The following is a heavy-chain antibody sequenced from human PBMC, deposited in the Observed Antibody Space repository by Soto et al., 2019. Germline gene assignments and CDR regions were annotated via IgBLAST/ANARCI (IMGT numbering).Heavy chain of an antibody. Sequence: ASVKVSCKASGFTFTGYYIHWVRQVPGQGLEWMGWIKSNGDDTKYAQKFQDRVTMTRDTSMNTVYMEVTRLRSDDTAVYYCARDERSYGEPPFDYWGQGTLVTVSS. CDR3: ARDERSYGEPPFDY. V-gene: IGHV1-2*02. D-gene: IGHD2-21*01. CDR2: IKSNGDDT. J-gene: IGHJ4*02. CDR1: GFTFTGYY.